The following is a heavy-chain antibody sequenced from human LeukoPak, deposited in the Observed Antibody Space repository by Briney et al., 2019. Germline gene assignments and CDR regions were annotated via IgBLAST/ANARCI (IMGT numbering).Heavy chain of an antibody. D-gene: IGHD4-17*01. J-gene: IGHJ5*02. CDR2: IIPIFGTA. V-gene: IGHV1-69*13. CDR1: GGTFSSYA. Sequence: GASVKVSCKASGGTFSSYAISWVRQAPGQGLEWMGGIIPIFGTANYAQKFQGRVTITADESTSTAYMELSSLRSEDTAVYYCARDYDYGDYVNWFDPWGQGTLVTVSS. CDR3: ARDYDYGDYVNWFDP.